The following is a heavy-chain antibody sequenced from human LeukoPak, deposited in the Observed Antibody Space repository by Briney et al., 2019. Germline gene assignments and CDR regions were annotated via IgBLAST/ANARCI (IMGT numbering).Heavy chain of an antibody. V-gene: IGHV4-34*01. J-gene: IGHJ4*02. D-gene: IGHD3-22*01. CDR1: GGSFSGYY. CDR2: INHSGST. CDR3: ARGLYYDSSGP. Sequence: PSETLSLTCAVYGGSFSGYYWSWIRQPPGKGLEWIGKINHSGSTNYNPSLKSRVTISVDTSKNQFSLKLSSVTAADTAVYYCARGLYYDSSGPWGQGTLVTVSS.